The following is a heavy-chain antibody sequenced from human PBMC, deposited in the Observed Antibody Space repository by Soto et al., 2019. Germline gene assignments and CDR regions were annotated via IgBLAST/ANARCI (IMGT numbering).Heavy chain of an antibody. Sequence: PSETLSLTCTVSGGSISSGDYYWSWIRQPPGKGLEWIGYIYYSGSTYYNPSLKSRVTISVDTSKNQFSLKLRSVTAADTAVYYCARGLRYFDSGDAFDIWGPGTMVTVSS. D-gene: IGHD3-9*01. J-gene: IGHJ3*02. CDR1: GGSISSGDYY. V-gene: IGHV4-30-4*01. CDR2: IYYSGST. CDR3: ARGLRYFDSGDAFDI.